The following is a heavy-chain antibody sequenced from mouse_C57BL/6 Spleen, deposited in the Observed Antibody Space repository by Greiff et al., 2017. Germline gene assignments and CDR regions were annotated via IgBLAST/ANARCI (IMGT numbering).Heavy chain of an antibody. CDR3: AFTEPSTPYYFDY. CDR1: GYTFTSYW. V-gene: IGHV1-7*01. CDR2: INPSSGYT. Sequence: VQLQQSGAELAKPGASVKLSCKASGYTFTSYWMHWVKQRPGQGLEWIGYINPSSGYTKYNQKFKDKATLTADKSSSTAYMQLSSLTYEDSAVYYCAFTEPSTPYYFDYWGQGTTLTVSS. J-gene: IGHJ2*01. D-gene: IGHD5-1*01.